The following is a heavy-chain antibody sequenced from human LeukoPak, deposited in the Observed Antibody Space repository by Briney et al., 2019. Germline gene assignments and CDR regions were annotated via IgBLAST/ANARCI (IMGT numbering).Heavy chain of an antibody. CDR2: IYYSGST. CDR1: GGSISSYY. D-gene: IGHD3-22*01. V-gene: IGHV4-59*01. J-gene: IGHJ4*02. CDR3: AREARNYYDGSGYDY. Sequence: SETLSLTCTVSGGSISSYYWSWIRQPPGKGLEWIGYIYYSGSTNYNPSLKSRVTISVDTSKNQFSLKLSSVTAADTAVYYCAREARNYYDGSGYDYWGQGTLVTVSS.